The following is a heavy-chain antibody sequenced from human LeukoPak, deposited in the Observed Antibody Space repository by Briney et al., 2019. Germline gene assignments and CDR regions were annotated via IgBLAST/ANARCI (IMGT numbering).Heavy chain of an antibody. CDR2: ISSSSSTI. J-gene: IGHJ3*02. V-gene: IGHV3-48*02. Sequence: PGGSLRLSCAASGFTFSSYSMNWVRQAPGKGLEWVSYISSSSSTIYYADSVKGRFTISRDNAKNSLYLQMNSLRDEDTAVYYCARDRSYGSNDAFDIWGQGTMVTVSS. D-gene: IGHD5-18*01. CDR3: ARDRSYGSNDAFDI. CDR1: GFTFSSYS.